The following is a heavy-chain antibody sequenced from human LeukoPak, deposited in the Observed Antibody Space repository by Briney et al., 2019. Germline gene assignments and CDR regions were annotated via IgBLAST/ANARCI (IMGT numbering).Heavy chain of an antibody. Sequence: GGSLRLSCAASGFASSRTHMNWVRQAPGKGLEWLSYISFSNSPIYYADSVRGRFTISRDNAKNSVYLQMNSLRAEDTAVYYCASLGYGAGSYYSDYWGQGTLVTVSS. V-gene: IGHV3-48*01. D-gene: IGHD3-10*01. CDR2: ISFSNSPI. CDR1: GFASSRTH. J-gene: IGHJ4*02. CDR3: ASLGYGAGSYYSDY.